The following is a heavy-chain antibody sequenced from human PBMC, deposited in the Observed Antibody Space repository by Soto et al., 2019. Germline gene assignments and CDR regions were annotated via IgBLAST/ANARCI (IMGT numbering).Heavy chain of an antibody. CDR3: AKDYGDAIAVAGRVGAFDY. Sequence: EVQLVESGGGWVQPGRSLRLSCAASGFTFDDYAMHWVRQAPGKGLEWVSGISWNSGSIGYADSVKGRFTISRDNAKNSLYLQMNSLRAEDTALYYCAKDYGDAIAVAGRVGAFDYWGQGTLVTVSS. CDR1: GFTFDDYA. D-gene: IGHD6-19*01. CDR2: ISWNSGSI. J-gene: IGHJ4*02. V-gene: IGHV3-9*01.